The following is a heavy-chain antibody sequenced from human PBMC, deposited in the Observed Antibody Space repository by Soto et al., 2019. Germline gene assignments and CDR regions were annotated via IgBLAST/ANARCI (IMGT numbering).Heavy chain of an antibody. V-gene: IGHV1-69*06. D-gene: IGHD5-18*01. Sequence: QVQLVQSGADVKKPGSSVKVSCRASGGSFSTYAFSWVRQAPGQGLEWMGGIIPLFGAGNYAQKFQGRVTITADRSTSTVYRELSSLRSADTAVYYCARGDDGYSYGSPPGIYWGQGTLVTVSS. CDR2: IIPLFGAG. CDR3: ARGDDGYSYGSPPGIY. CDR1: GGSFSTYA. J-gene: IGHJ4*02.